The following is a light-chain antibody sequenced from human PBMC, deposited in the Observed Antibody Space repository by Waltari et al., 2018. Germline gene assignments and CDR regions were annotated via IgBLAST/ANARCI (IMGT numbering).Light chain of an antibody. CDR1: SSNIGTHR. CDR2: RSS. Sequence: QSVLTQPPSASGPPGQTVTISCSGSSSNIGTHRISWYQQFPGQAPKLLIYRSSDRPSGVPERFSGSSSGPSASLAISGLQSEDEAEYYCATWDDTLDIYVFGAGTRLTVL. V-gene: IGLV1-44*01. J-gene: IGLJ1*01. CDR3: ATWDDTLDIYV.